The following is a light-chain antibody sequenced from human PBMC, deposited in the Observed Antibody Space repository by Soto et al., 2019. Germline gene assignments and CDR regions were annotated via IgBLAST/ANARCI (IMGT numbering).Light chain of an antibody. CDR2: GAS. CDR1: QSVSSIY. V-gene: IGKV3-20*01. CDR3: QQYGSSPWT. J-gene: IGKJ1*01. Sequence: EIVLTQSPGTLSLSPGERATLSCRASQSVSSIYLAWYQHKPGQAPRLLIYGASSRATGIPDRFSGSGSGTDFTLTISRLEPEDFAEYYCQQYGSSPWTFGRGTTVVIK.